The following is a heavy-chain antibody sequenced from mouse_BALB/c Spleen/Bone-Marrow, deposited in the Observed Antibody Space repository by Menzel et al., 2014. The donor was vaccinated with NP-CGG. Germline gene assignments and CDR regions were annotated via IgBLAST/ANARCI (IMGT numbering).Heavy chain of an antibody. D-gene: IGHD2-1*01. J-gene: IGHJ3*01. CDR1: GYTFTDYY. V-gene: IGHV1-19*01. CDR3: ARGDYHGNWFAY. Sequence: EVQLQQSGPELVKPGASVKMSCKASGYTFTDYYMDWVKQSHGESFEWIGRVNPYNGGTSYNQKFKGKATLTVDKSSSAAYMELNSLTSEDSAVYYCARGDYHGNWFAYWGQGTLVTVSA. CDR2: VNPYNGGT.